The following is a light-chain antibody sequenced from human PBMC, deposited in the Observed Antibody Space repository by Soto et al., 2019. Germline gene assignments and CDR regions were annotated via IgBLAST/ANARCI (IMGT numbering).Light chain of an antibody. Sequence: EIVLTQSPGTLSLSPGERATLSCRDSQSVSSNYLAGDQQKPGQPPRLLISDASSRATGIPDRFSGSGSGTDFPLTISGLEPEDFAVYYCQRYGRSPPSWTFGQGTKVEIK. V-gene: IGKV3-20*01. CDR3: QRYGRSPPSWT. CDR2: DAS. J-gene: IGKJ1*01. CDR1: QSVSSNY.